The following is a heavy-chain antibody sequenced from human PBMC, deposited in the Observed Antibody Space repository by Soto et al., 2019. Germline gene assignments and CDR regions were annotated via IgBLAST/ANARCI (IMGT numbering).Heavy chain of an antibody. CDR2: IYYSGST. D-gene: IGHD2-21*02. CDR3: ARDYRGVTNYFDY. CDR1: GGSISSGGYY. Sequence: QVQLQESGPGLVKPSQTLSLTCTVSGGSISSGGYYWSWIRQHPGKGLEWIGYIYYSGSTYYNPSLMSRVTISVDTSKNQFSLKLSSVTAADTAVYYCARDYRGVTNYFDYWGQGTLVTVSS. J-gene: IGHJ4*02. V-gene: IGHV4-31*03.